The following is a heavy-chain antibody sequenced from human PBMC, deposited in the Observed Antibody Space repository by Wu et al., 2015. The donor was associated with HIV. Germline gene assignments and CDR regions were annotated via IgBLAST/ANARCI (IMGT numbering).Heavy chain of an antibody. D-gene: IGHD5-12*01. V-gene: IGHV1-2*02. CDR1: GYTFTDYY. J-gene: IGHJ5*02. CDR3: ARELSAYDWQAGGMGWFDP. CDR2: INPNSGGT. Sequence: QVQLVQSGAEVKKPGASVKVSCKASGYTFTDYYIHWVRQAPGQGLEWMGWINPNSGGTNYAQKFQGRVTMTRGTSISTAYMELSRLRSDDTAVYYCARELSAYDWQAGGMGWFDPWGQGILVTVSS.